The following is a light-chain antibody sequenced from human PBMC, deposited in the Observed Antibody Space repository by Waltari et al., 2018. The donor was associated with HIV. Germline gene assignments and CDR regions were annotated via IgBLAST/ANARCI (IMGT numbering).Light chain of an antibody. Sequence: EIVLTQSPGTLSLSPGERATLSCRASQRVSSGDLALYQQKPGQAPRLLIYGASSRATGSPDRFSGSGSGTDFTLTISRLEPEDYAVYYCQQYGSSGITFGQGTRLEIK. V-gene: IGKV3-20*01. CDR3: QQYGSSGIT. J-gene: IGKJ5*01. CDR1: QRVSSGD. CDR2: GAS.